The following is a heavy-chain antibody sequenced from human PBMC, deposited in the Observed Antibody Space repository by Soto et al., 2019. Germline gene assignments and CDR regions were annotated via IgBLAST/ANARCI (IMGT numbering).Heavy chain of an antibody. CDR2: IWNDGSKK. J-gene: IGHJ2*01. CDR1: GFVYSTYA. D-gene: IGHD1-1*01. Sequence: VQLVESGGGVVQPGMSPRLSCAASGFVYSTYAMHWVRLSPGKGLEWVALIWNDGSKKYYVDSVKGRFTISRDNSQNTLNLQMDSLRAEDTAVYFCVRGIPFQYSNNWLHWYFDLWGRGTQVTVSS. V-gene: IGHV3-33*01. CDR3: VRGIPFQYSNNWLHWYFDL.